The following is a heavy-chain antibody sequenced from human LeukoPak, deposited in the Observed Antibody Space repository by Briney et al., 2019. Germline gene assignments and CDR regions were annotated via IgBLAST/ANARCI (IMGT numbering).Heavy chain of an antibody. J-gene: IGHJ4*02. V-gene: IGHV3-33*01. D-gene: IGHD3-22*01. CDR3: ARGSRYDSSGYLGY. CDR1: GFTFSSYG. Sequence: PGGSLRLSCAASGFTFSSYGMHWVRQAPGKGLEWVAVIWYDGSNKYYADSVKGRFTISRDNSKNTLYLQMNSLRAEDTAVYYCARGSRYDSSGYLGYWGQGTLVTVSS. CDR2: IWYDGSNK.